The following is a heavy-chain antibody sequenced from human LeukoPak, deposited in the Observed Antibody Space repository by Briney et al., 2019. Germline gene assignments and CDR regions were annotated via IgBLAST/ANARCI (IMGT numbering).Heavy chain of an antibody. D-gene: IGHD7-27*01. V-gene: IGHV4-34*01. Sequence: SETLSLTCAVYGGSFSGYYWSWIRQPPGKGLEWIGEINHSGSTNYNPSLKSRVTISADTSKNQFSLKLYSVTAADTAVYYCATRKLGNDYWGQGTLVTVSS. CDR2: INHSGST. CDR1: GGSFSGYY. J-gene: IGHJ4*02. CDR3: ATRKLGNDY.